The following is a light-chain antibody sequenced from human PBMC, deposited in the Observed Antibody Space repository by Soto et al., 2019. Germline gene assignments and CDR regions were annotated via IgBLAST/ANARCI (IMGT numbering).Light chain of an antibody. V-gene: IGKV3-11*01. CDR1: HSVSNY. CDR3: QQRSNWPLT. J-gene: IGKJ4*01. Sequence: EIVLTQSPVTLSLSPGERATLSCRASHSVSNYLAWYQQRAGQAPRLLICDASNRAAGIPARFSGSGSETDFTLTISSLEPEDFAVYYCQQRSNWPLTFGGGTKVEIK. CDR2: DAS.